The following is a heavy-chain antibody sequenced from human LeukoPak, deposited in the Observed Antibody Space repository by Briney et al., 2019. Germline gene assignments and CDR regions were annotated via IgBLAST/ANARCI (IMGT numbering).Heavy chain of an antibody. Sequence: SVNVSCKASGGTFSSYAISWVRQAPGQGLEWMGRIIPILGIANYAQKFQGRVTITADKSTSTAYMELSSLRSEDTAVYYCASGADIVVVPAAGGWFDPWGQGTLVTVSS. D-gene: IGHD2-2*01. CDR2: IIPILGIA. J-gene: IGHJ5*02. CDR3: ASGADIVVVPAAGGWFDP. CDR1: GGTFSSYA. V-gene: IGHV1-69*04.